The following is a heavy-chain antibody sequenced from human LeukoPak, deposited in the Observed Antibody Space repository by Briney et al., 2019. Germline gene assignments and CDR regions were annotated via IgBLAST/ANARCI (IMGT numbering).Heavy chain of an antibody. V-gene: IGHV3-21*01. CDR1: GFTFSSYS. J-gene: IGHJ4*02. Sequence: GGSLRFSCAASGFTFSSYSMNWVRQAPGKGLEWVSSISSSSSYIYYADSVKGRFTISRDNAKNSLYLQMNSLRAEDTAVYYCAKPSGPGSDGYIDYWGQGTLVTVSS. CDR2: ISSSSSYI. CDR3: AKPSGPGSDGYIDY. D-gene: IGHD3-10*01.